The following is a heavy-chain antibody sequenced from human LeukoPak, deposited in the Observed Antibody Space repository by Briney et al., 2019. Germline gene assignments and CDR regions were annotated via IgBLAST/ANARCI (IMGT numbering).Heavy chain of an antibody. CDR2: ISGSGSST. D-gene: IGHD5-24*01. Sequence: GGSLRLSCAASGFTFSSYAMSWVRQAPGKGLEWVSAISGSGSSTSYADSVKGRFTISRDNSKNTLYLQMNSLRAEDTAVYYCAKYTNYFFAYWGQGTLVTVSS. CDR1: GFTFSSYA. J-gene: IGHJ4*02. CDR3: AKYTNYFFAY. V-gene: IGHV3-23*01.